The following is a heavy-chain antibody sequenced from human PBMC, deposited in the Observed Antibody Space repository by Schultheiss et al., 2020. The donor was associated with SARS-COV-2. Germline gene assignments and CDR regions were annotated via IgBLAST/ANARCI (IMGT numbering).Heavy chain of an antibody. CDR3: ARSGDLPYYYYGLDV. V-gene: IGHV1-24*01. J-gene: IGHJ6*02. CDR2: FDPEDGET. Sequence: ASVKVSCKVSGYTLTELSMHWVRQAPGKGLEWMGGFDPEDGETIYAQKFQGRVTMTEDTSTDTAYMELRSLTSDDTAVYYCARSGDLPYYYYGLDVWGQGTTVTVSS. CDR1: GYTLTELS. D-gene: IGHD3-10*01.